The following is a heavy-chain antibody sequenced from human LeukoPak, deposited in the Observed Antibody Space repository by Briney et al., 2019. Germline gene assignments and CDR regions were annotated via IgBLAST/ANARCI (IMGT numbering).Heavy chain of an antibody. J-gene: IGHJ6*04. V-gene: IGHV3-30*04. D-gene: IGHD1-14*01. CDR3: ARSPGFPFGQMDV. Sequence: GGSRRLSCAASGFTFSDYPMYGVRQAPGEGLEWVAVISYDASNDFYRDSVRGRFTISRDNAKNTVYLQMHSLKTEDTAVYYCARSPGFPFGQMDVWGKGTMVIVSS. CDR2: ISYDASND. CDR1: GFTFSDYP.